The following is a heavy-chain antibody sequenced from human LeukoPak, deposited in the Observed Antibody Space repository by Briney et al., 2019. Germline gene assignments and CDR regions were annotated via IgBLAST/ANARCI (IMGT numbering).Heavy chain of an antibody. CDR1: GYTFTSYG. Sequence: ASVKVSCKASGYTFTSYGISWVRQAPGQGLEWMGWISAYNGNTNYAQKLQGRVTMTTDTSTSTAYMELRSLRPDDTAVYYCAREFGGDGGYSYGTQEGIDYWGQGTLVTVSS. CDR2: ISAYNGNT. V-gene: IGHV1-18*01. D-gene: IGHD5-18*01. J-gene: IGHJ4*02. CDR3: AREFGGDGGYSYGTQEGIDY.